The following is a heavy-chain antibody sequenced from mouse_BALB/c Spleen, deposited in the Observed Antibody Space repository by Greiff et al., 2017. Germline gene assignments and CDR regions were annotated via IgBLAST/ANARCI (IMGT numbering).Heavy chain of an antibody. CDR2: ISTYYGNT. J-gene: IGHJ4*01. CDR3: ARGALYYGNYDAMDY. V-gene: IGHV1-67*01. CDR1: GYTFTDYA. Sequence: QVQLQQSGPELVRPGVSVKISCKGSGYTFTDYAMHWVKQSHAKSLEWIGVISTYYGNTNYNQKFKGKATMTVDKSSSTAYMELARLTSEDSVIYYCARGALYYGNYDAMDYWGQGTSVTVSS. D-gene: IGHD2-1*01.